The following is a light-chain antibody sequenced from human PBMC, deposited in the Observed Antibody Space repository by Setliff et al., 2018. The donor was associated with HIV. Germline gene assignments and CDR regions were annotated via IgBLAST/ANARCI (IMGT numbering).Light chain of an antibody. J-gene: IGLJ1*01. V-gene: IGLV8-61*01. CDR1: SGSVSTSNY. CDR3: LLYLSSGIYV. CDR2: STN. Sequence: QTVVTQEPAFSVSPGGTVTLTCGLTSGSVSTSNYPSWYQQTPGQAPRTLIYSTNIRSSGVPDRISGSIVGNKAALTIAGAQADDESDYFCLLYLSSGIYVFGTGTKVTVL.